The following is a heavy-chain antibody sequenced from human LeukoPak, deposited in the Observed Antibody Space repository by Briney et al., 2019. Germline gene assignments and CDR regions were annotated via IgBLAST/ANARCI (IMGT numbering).Heavy chain of an antibody. V-gene: IGHV4-59*08. J-gene: IGHJ4*02. Sequence: SETLSLTCTVSGGSISSYYWSWIRQPPGKGPEWIGYINYSGSTNYNPSLKSRVIISVDMSKNQFSLKLSSVTAADTAVYYCARQSDVWGSCVNWGQGTLVTVSS. CDR3: ARQSDVWGSCVN. CDR2: INYSGST. CDR1: GGSISSYY. D-gene: IGHD3-16*01.